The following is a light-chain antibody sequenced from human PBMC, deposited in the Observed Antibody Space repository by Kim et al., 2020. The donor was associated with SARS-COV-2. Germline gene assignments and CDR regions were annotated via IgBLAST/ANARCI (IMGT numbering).Light chain of an antibody. CDR1: GGHSTYA. CDR2: LSSDGSH. J-gene: IGLJ2*01. Sequence: ASVKLTCTLSGGHSTYAIAWHQQQPEKGPRYLMKLSSDGSHSKGDGIPDRFSGSSSGAERYLTISSLQSEDEADYYCQTWGTGIVVFGGGTQLTVL. CDR3: QTWGTGIVV. V-gene: IGLV4-69*01.